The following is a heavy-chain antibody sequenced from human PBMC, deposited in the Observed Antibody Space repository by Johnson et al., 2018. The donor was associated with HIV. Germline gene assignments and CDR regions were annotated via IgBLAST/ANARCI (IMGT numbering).Heavy chain of an antibody. D-gene: IGHD2-21*02. CDR3: ARGGGDKSPWRAFDV. J-gene: IGHJ3*01. V-gene: IGHV3-9*01. Sequence: VQLVESGGGLVQPGRSLRLSCAASGFTFDDYAMHWVRQAPGKGLEWVSGISWNSGSIGYADSVKGRFTISRDNAKNSLYLQINSLRAEDTAVYYCARGGGDKSPWRAFDVWGRGTMVTVSS. CDR1: GFTFDDYA. CDR2: ISWNSGSI.